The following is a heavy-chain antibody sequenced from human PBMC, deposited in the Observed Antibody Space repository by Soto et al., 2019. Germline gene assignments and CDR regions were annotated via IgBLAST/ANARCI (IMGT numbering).Heavy chain of an antibody. D-gene: IGHD6-13*01. CDR3: ARALGIAAAGLLAFDI. CDR1: GDSVSSNSAA. CDR2: TYYRSKWYN. J-gene: IGHJ3*02. V-gene: IGHV6-1*01. Sequence: SQTLSLTCAISGDSVSSNSAAWNWIRQSPSRGLEWLGRTYYRSKWYNDYAVSVKSRITINPDTSKNQFSLQLNSVTPEDTAVYYCARALGIAAAGLLAFDIWGQGTTVTVSS.